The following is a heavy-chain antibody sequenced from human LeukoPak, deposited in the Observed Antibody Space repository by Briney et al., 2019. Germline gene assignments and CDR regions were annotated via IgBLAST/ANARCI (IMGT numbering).Heavy chain of an antibody. V-gene: IGHV4-38-2*02. CDR2: IYHSGST. CDR3: ASSTAAYYDFWSGYYSFDY. CDR1: GYSISSGYY. J-gene: IGHJ4*02. Sequence: SETLSLTCTVSGYSISSGYYWGWIRRPPGKGLEWIGSIYHSGSTYYNPSLKSRVTISVDTSKNQFSLKLSSVTAADTAVYYCASSTAAYYDFWSGYYSFDYWGQGTLVTVSS. D-gene: IGHD3-3*01.